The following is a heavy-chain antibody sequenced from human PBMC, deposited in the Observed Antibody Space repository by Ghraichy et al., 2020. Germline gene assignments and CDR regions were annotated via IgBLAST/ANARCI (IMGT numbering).Heavy chain of an antibody. V-gene: IGHV3-48*01. CDR2: IDSSGTTI. CDR1: GFTFSDYS. J-gene: IGHJ4*02. Sequence: LSLTCAASGFTFSDYSMNWVRQAPGKGLEWVSYIDSSGTTIYYADSVKGRFTISRDNAKNSLYLQMSSLRAEDRAVYYCARGDSSSWYGGHNFDYWGQGTLVTVSS. CDR3: ARGDSSSWYGGHNFDY. D-gene: IGHD6-13*01.